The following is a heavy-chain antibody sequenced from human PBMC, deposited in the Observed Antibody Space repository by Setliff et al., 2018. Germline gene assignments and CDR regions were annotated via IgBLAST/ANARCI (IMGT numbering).Heavy chain of an antibody. CDR3: AREGVTFILHY. CDR1: GYSISSGYY. CDR2: IYHSGST. D-gene: IGHD2-21*02. V-gene: IGHV4-38-2*02. J-gene: IGHJ4*02. Sequence: SETLSLTCTVSGYSISSGYYWGWIRQPPGKGLEWIGSIYHSGSTYYNPSLKSRVTISVDTSKNQFSMKLSSVTAADTAVYYCAREGVTFILHYWGQGTLVTVSS.